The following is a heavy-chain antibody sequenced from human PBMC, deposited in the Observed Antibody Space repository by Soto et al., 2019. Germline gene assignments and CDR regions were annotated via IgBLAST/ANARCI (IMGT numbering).Heavy chain of an antibody. CDR1: GFTFSSYG. CDR3: AKDEDSSSVVSFVDY. J-gene: IGHJ4*02. CDR2: ISYDGSNK. Sequence: GGSLRLSCAASGFTFSSYGMHWVRQAPGKGLEWVAVISYDGSNKYYADSVKGRFTISRDNSKNTLYLQMNSLRAEDTAVYYCAKDEDSSSVVSFVDYWGQGTLVTVSS. D-gene: IGHD6-13*01. V-gene: IGHV3-30*18.